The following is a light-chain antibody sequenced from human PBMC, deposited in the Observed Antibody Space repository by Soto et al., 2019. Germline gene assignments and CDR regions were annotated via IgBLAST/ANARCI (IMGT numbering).Light chain of an antibody. CDR2: GAS. Sequence: DLPMTQSPSSLSASIGDRVTITCRASQSISNYLSWYQRKPGKAPNLLLYGASTLQRGVPSRFSGSGSGTDFTLTILNLQPEDFATYYCQQIFSPPFTFGPGTKVAIK. J-gene: IGKJ3*01. CDR3: QQIFSPPFT. V-gene: IGKV1-39*01. CDR1: QSISNY.